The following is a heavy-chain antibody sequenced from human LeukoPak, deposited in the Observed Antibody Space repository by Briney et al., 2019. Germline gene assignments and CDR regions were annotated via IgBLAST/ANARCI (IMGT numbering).Heavy chain of an antibody. D-gene: IGHD1-1*01. Sequence: PGGSLRLSCAASGFTLSNYWMSWVRQAPGKGLEWVANIKQDGSEEYYVDSVKGRFTISRDNAKSSLYLQMNNLRAEDTAVYYCARDYNWNFDYWGQGTLVTVSS. CDR3: ARDYNWNFDY. CDR2: IKQDGSEE. CDR1: GFTLSNYW. J-gene: IGHJ4*02. V-gene: IGHV3-7*05.